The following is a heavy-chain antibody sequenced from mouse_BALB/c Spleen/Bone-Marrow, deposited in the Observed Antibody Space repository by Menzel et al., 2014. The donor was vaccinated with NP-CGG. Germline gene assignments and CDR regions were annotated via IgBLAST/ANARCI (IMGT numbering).Heavy chain of an antibody. Sequence: EVQLQQSGPELVKPGASVKMSCKASGYTFTSYVMHWVKRKPGQGLEWIGYINPYNDGTKYNEKFKGKATLTSDKSSSTAYMELSSLTSEDSAVYYCTLYLFAYWGQGTLVTVSA. CDR3: TLYLFAY. J-gene: IGHJ3*01. CDR2: INPYNDGT. CDR1: GYTFTSYV. D-gene: IGHD1-3*01. V-gene: IGHV1-14*01.